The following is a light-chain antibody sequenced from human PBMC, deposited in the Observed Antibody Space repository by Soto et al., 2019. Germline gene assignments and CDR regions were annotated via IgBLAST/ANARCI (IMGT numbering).Light chain of an antibody. J-gene: IGKJ5*01. CDR1: LSVRNN. V-gene: IGKV3-15*01. CDR2: YAS. CDR3: QQYNNWPPIT. Sequence: EIMMTQSPATLSVSPGERATLSCRASLSVRNNLAWYQQKPGQAPRLLIYYASTRATGIPARFSGSGSGTEFTLTISSLQSEDFALYYCQQYNNWPPITFGQGTRLEIK.